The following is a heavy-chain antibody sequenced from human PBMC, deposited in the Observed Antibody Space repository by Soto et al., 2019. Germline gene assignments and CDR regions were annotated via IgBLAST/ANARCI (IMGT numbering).Heavy chain of an antibody. CDR1: GFTFSTYW. Sequence: EVQLVESGGGLVQPGGSLRLSCAATGFTFSTYWMHWVRQGPGKGLVWVSRISTDGSSTTYADSVKGRFTISRDNAKNMLYLQMNSLRAEDTAVYYCARATGSNDPFDYWGQGSLVTVSS. V-gene: IGHV3-74*01. D-gene: IGHD2-2*01. CDR2: ISTDGSST. J-gene: IGHJ4*02. CDR3: ARATGSNDPFDY.